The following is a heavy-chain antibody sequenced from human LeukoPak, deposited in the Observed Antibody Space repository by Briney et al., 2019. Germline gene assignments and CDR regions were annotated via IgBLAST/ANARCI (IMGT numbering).Heavy chain of an antibody. CDR2: ISSSSSTI. CDR3: ASLGYSYGKGVFYY. V-gene: IGHV3-48*01. Sequence: GGSLRLSCAASGFTFSSYSMNWVRQAPGKGLEWVSYISSSSSTIYYADSVKGRFTISRDNAKNSLYLQMNSLRAEDTAVYYCASLGYSYGKGVFYYWGQGTLVTVSS. D-gene: IGHD5-18*01. CDR1: GFTFSSYS. J-gene: IGHJ4*02.